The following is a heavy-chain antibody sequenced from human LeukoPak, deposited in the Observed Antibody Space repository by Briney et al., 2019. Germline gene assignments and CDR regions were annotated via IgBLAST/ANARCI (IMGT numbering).Heavy chain of an antibody. CDR3: ARAIVGDRFDS. Sequence: SETLSLTCAVYGGSFSGYYWSWIRQPPGKGLEWIGYISYSGGTNSNPSLKSRVTISVDTSKNQFSLKLSSVTAADTAAYYCARAIVGDRFDSWGQGTLVTVSS. D-gene: IGHD1-26*01. V-gene: IGHV4-59*01. CDR1: GGSFSGYY. J-gene: IGHJ4*02. CDR2: ISYSGGT.